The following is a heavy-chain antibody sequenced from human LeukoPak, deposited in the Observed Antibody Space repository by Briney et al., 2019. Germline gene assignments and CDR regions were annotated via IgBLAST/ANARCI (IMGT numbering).Heavy chain of an antibody. Sequence: SQTLSLTCTVSGGSISSGSYYWSWIRQPAGEGLEWIGRIYSSGSTNYNPSLKSRVTISLDTSKNQFSLKLSSVTAADTAVYYCARGRRTIPVVVPAAAYPYNWFDPWGQGTLVTVSS. J-gene: IGHJ5*02. CDR1: GGSISSGSYY. D-gene: IGHD2-2*01. V-gene: IGHV4-61*02. CDR2: IYSSGST. CDR3: ARGRRTIPVVVPAAAYPYNWFDP.